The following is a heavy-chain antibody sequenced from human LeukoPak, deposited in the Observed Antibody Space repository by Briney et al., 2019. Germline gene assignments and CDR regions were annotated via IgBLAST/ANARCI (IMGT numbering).Heavy chain of an antibody. D-gene: IGHD2-2*01. V-gene: IGHV1-8*01. J-gene: IGHJ6*02. Sequence: ASVKVSCKASGYTFTSYDINWVRQATGQGLEWMGWMNPNSGNTGYAQKFQGRVTMTRNTSISTAYMELSSLGSEDTAVYYCARLVGYCSSTSCHYYYYGMDVWGQGTTVTVSS. CDR1: GYTFTSYD. CDR2: MNPNSGNT. CDR3: ARLVGYCSSTSCHYYYYGMDV.